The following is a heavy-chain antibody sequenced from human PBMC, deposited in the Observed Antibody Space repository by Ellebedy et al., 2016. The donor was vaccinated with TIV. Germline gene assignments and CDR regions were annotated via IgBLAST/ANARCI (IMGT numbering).Heavy chain of an antibody. CDR2: ISGSGGST. Sequence: GGSLRLSXAASGFTFSSYAMSWVRQAPGKGLEWVSAISGSGGSTYYADSVKGRFTISRDNSKNTLYLQMSSLRAEDTAVYYCVKGYSSGWYWYFDLWGRGTLVTVSS. D-gene: IGHD6-19*01. CDR3: VKGYSSGWYWYFDL. V-gene: IGHV3-23*01. J-gene: IGHJ2*01. CDR1: GFTFSSYA.